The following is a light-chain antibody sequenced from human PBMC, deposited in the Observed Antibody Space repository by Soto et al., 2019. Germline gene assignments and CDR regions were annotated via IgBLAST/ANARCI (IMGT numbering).Light chain of an antibody. CDR3: QQSYSTPRT. V-gene: IGKV1-9*01. CDR2: AAS. CDR1: QGISSY. J-gene: IGKJ1*01. Sequence: DIQMTQSPSTLSASVGDRVTITCRASQGISSYLAWYQQKPGKAPKLLIYAASTLQSGVPSRFSGSGSGTEFTLTISSLQPDDFATYYCQQSYSTPRTFGQGTKVDIK.